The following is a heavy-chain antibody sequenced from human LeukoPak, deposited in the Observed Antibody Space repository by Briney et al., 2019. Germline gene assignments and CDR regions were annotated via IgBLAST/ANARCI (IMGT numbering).Heavy chain of an antibody. V-gene: IGHV4-34*01. D-gene: IGHD3-10*01. Sequence: SETLSLTCAVYGGSFSGYYWSWIRQPPGKGLEWIGEINHSGSTNYNPSLKSRVTISVDTSKNQFSLKLRSVTAADTAVYYCARVGNWFDPWGQGTLVTVSS. CDR3: ARVGNWFDP. CDR1: GGSFSGYY. J-gene: IGHJ5*02. CDR2: INHSGST.